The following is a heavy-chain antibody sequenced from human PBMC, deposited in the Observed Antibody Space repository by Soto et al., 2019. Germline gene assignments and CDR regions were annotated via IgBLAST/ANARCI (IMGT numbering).Heavy chain of an antibody. D-gene: IGHD3-3*01. V-gene: IGHV4-59*01. CDR2: IYYSGST. J-gene: IGHJ6*03. Sequence: SETLSLTCTVSGGSISSYYWSWIRQPPGKGLEWIGYIYYSGSTNYNPSLKSRVTISVDTSKNQFSLKLSSVTAADTAVYYCARVKYGEILEWLLKRDYYMDVWGKGTTVTVSS. CDR3: ARVKYGEILEWLLKRDYYMDV. CDR1: GGSISSYY.